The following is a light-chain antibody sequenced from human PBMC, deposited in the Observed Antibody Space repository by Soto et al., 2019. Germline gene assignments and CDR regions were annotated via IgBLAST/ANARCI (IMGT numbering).Light chain of an antibody. V-gene: IGKV3-11*01. CDR3: QQRSNWPRLT. Sequence: EIVLTQSPATLSLSPGERATLSCRASQSVSSYLAWYQQKPGQAPRLLIYDASNRATGIPARFSGSGSGTDFTLTISSLEPEDFSVYYRQQRSNWPRLTFGGGTTVEI. J-gene: IGKJ4*01. CDR2: DAS. CDR1: QSVSSY.